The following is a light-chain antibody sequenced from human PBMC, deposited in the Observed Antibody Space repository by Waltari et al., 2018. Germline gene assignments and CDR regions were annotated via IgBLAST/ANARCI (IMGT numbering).Light chain of an antibody. V-gene: IGLV2-14*03. CDR2: DVS. CDR3: CSFTSSSTWV. J-gene: IGLJ3*02. CDR1: ATAIGGYNY. Sequence: QSALTQPASVSGSPGQSITISCTGPATAIGGYNYVSWYPQHPGKAPKLVIFDVSSRPSGISYRFSASKFGNTASLTISGLQPDDEADYYCCSFTSSSTWVFGGGTKLTVL.